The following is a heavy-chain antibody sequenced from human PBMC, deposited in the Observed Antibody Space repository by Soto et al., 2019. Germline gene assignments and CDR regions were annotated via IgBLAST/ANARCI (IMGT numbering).Heavy chain of an antibody. Sequence: QVQLQQWGAGLLKPSETLSLTCAVYGGSFSGYYWSWIRQPPGKGLEWSGEINHSGSTNYNPSLKSRVTISVDTSKNQFSLKLSSVTAADTAVYYCARAGAHHSQLNPWGQGTLVTVSS. J-gene: IGHJ5*02. V-gene: IGHV4-34*01. CDR3: ARAGAHHSQLNP. CDR1: GGSFSGYY. D-gene: IGHD1-1*01. CDR2: INHSGST.